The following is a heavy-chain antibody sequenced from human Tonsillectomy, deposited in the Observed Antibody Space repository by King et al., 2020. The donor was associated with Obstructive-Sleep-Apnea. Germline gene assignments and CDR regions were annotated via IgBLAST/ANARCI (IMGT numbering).Heavy chain of an antibody. CDR1: GFTFSSYG. V-gene: IGHV3-30*18. CDR2: ISYDGSNK. J-gene: IGHJ4*02. D-gene: IGHD1-26*01. CDR3: SKEGGYAWELLRYFDY. Sequence: VQLVESGGGVVQPGRSLRLSCAASGFTFSSYGIHWVRQAPGKGLEWVAVISYDGSNKYYADSVKGRSTISRDNSNNTLYLQMNSLRAEDTAVYYCSKEGGYAWELLRYFDYWGQGTLVTVSS.